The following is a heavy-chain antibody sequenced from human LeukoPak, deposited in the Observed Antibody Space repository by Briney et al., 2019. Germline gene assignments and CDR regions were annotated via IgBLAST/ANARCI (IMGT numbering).Heavy chain of an antibody. V-gene: IGHV4-59*01. D-gene: IGHD1-26*01. CDR2: IYYSGST. Sequence: PSETLSLTCTVSGGSISSYYWSWIRQPPGKGLEWIGYIYYSGSTNYNPSLKSRVTISVDTSKNQFSLKLSSVTAADTAVYYCARGEVGATTNDYWGQGTLVTVSS. CDR3: ARGEVGATTNDY. J-gene: IGHJ4*02. CDR1: GGSISSYY.